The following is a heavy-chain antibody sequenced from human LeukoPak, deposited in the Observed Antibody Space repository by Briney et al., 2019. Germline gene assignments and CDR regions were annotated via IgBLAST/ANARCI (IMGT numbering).Heavy chain of an antibody. CDR3: ARHGVSRPMGWFDP. J-gene: IGHJ5*02. CDR2: IYYSGST. Sequence: PSETLSLTCTVSGGSISSGDYYWSWIRQPPGKGREWIGYIYYSGSTYYNPSLKSRVTISVDTSKNQFSLKLSSVTAADTAVYYCARHGVSRPMGWFDPWGQGTLVTVSS. D-gene: IGHD1-26*01. CDR1: GGSISSGDYY. V-gene: IGHV4-30-4*08.